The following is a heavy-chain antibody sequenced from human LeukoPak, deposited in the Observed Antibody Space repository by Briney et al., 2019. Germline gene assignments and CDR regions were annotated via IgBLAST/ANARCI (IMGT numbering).Heavy chain of an antibody. Sequence: ASVKVSCKVSGYTLTELSMHWVRQAPGKGLEWMGGFDPEDGETIYAQKFQGRVTMTEDTSTDTAYMELSSLRSEDTAVYYCATGQTYYDILTGYSHYYYYGVDVWGQGTTVTVSS. CDR3: ATGQTYYDILTGYSHYYYYGVDV. CDR1: GYTLTELS. CDR2: FDPEDGET. D-gene: IGHD3-9*01. V-gene: IGHV1-24*01. J-gene: IGHJ6*02.